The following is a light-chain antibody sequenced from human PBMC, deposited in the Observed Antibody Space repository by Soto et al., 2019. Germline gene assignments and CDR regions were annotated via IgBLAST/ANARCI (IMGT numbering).Light chain of an antibody. J-gene: IGLJ3*02. Sequence: QSVLTQPPSVSGAPGQRVTISCTGSSSNIGAFYDVHWYQQLPGTAPKLLIYGNSNRPSGVPDRFSGSKSGTSASLAITGLRAEDWAEYFRKSYDISPSGWVFGGGTKVTVL. CDR1: SSNIGAFYD. CDR2: GNS. CDR3: KSYDISPSGWV. V-gene: IGLV1-40*01.